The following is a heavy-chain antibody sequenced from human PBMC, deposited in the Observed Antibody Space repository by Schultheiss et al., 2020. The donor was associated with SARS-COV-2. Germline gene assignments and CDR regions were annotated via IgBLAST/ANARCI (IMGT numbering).Heavy chain of an antibody. CDR3: ARDAGEGYYYYGLDV. J-gene: IGHJ6*02. CDR1: GGSISSGDYY. CDR2: IYYSGST. D-gene: IGHD3-10*01. Sequence: SETLSLTCTVSGGSISSGDYYWSWIRQPPGKGLEWIGYIYYSGSTYYNPSLKSRVTISVDTSKNQFSLKLSSVTAEDTAVYYCARDAGEGYYYYGLDVWGQGTMVTVSS. V-gene: IGHV4-30-4*02.